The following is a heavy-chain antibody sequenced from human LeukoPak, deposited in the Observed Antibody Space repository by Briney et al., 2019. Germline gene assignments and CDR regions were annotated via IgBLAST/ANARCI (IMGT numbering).Heavy chain of an antibody. Sequence: GGSLRLSCAASGFTVSSNYMSWVRQAPGKGLEWVSAISGSGGSTYYADSVKGRFTISRDNSKNTLYLQMNSLRAEDTAVYYCANSAWLHWFDPWGQGTLVTVSS. CDR1: GFTVSSNY. D-gene: IGHD5-12*01. CDR2: ISGSGGST. J-gene: IGHJ5*02. V-gene: IGHV3-23*01. CDR3: ANSAWLHWFDP.